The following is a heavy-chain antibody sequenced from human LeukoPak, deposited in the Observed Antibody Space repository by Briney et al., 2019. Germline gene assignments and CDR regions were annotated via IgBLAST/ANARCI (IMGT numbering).Heavy chain of an antibody. D-gene: IGHD4-11*01. V-gene: IGHV3-30*02. CDR1: GFTFSSYG. J-gene: IGHJ4*02. CDR3: AKDLTPTTVTTLDY. Sequence: GGSLRLSCAASGFTFSSYGMHWVRQAPGKGLEWVAFIRYDGSNKYYADSVKGRFTISRDNSKNTLYLQMNSLRAEDTAVYYCAKDLTPTTVTTLDYWGRGTLVTVSS. CDR2: IRYDGSNK.